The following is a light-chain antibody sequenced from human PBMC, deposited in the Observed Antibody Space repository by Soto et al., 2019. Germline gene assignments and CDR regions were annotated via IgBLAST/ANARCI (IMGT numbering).Light chain of an antibody. J-gene: IGLJ2*01. V-gene: IGLV8-61*01. Sequence: QAVVTQEPSFSVSPGGTVTLTCGLNAGSVSTTYSPSWYQQTPGQAPRTLIYGTNARSSGVPDRFSGSILGNKAALTITGAQADVESDYYCVLYMGSGISVFGGGTKLTVL. CDR2: GTN. CDR3: VLYMGSGISV. CDR1: AGSVSTTYS.